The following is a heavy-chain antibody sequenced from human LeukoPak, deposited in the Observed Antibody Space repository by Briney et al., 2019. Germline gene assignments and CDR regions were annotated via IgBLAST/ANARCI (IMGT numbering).Heavy chain of an antibody. Sequence: SETLSLTCTVSGGSISSGGYYWSWIRQPPGKGLEWIGYIYHSGSTYYNPSLKSRVTISVDRSKNQFSLKLSSVTAADTAVYYCARGSNYYGSSNWFDPWGQGTLVTVSS. CDR1: GGSISSGGYY. D-gene: IGHD3-10*01. J-gene: IGHJ5*02. CDR3: ARGSNYYGSSNWFDP. CDR2: IYHSGST. V-gene: IGHV4-30-2*01.